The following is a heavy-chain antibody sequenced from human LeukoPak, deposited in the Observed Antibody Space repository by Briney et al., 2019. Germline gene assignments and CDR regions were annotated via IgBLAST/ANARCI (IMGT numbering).Heavy chain of an antibody. V-gene: IGHV3-30*02. D-gene: IGHD1-7*01. CDR1: GFTFSSYG. CDR3: ASRGITGTTSYNYFDP. Sequence: PGGSLRLSCAASGFTFSSYGMHWVRQTPGKGLEWVAFIWFDGSNKYYADSVKGRFTISRDNSKNTLYLQMNSLRVEDTAVYYCASRGITGTTSYNYFDPWGQGTLVTVSS. J-gene: IGHJ5*02. CDR2: IWFDGSNK.